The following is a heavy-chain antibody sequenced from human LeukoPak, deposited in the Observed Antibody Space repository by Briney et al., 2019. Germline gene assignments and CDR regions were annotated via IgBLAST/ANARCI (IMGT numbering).Heavy chain of an antibody. V-gene: IGHV3-23*01. D-gene: IGHD3-22*01. J-gene: IGHJ4*02. CDR1: GFTFSSYA. CDR3: ARGRYYDNSVYYYFDY. CDR2: ISGSGGST. Sequence: GGSLRLSCAASGFTFSSYAMSWVRQAPGMGLAWVSAISGSGGSTYYAGSVKGRFTISRATSKNTLYLQRDSLRAEDTAVYYCARGRYYDNSVYYYFDYWGQGTLVTVSS.